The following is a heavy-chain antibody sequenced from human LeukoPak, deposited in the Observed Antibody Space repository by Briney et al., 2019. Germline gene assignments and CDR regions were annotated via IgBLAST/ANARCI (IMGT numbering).Heavy chain of an antibody. CDR2: IIPIFGIA. D-gene: IGHD1-7*01. Sequence: SVKVSCKASGGTFSSYAISWVRQAPGQGLEWMGRIIPIFGIANYAQKFQGRVTITADKSTSTAYMELSSLRSEDTAVYYCARDNWNYGGWFDPWGQGTLVAVSS. CDR3: ARDNWNYGGWFDP. CDR1: GGTFSSYA. V-gene: IGHV1-69*04. J-gene: IGHJ5*02.